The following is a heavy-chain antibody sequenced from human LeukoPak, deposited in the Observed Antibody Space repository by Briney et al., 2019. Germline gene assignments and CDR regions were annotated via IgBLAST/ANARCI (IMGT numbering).Heavy chain of an antibody. J-gene: IGHJ4*02. CDR1: GFTFSSYD. V-gene: IGHV3-13*01. D-gene: IGHD3-10*01. CDR3: ARGYSYRYEY. Sequence: PGGSLRLSCAASGFTFSSYDMHWVRQPTGRGLEWVAAIGTAGDSYYPGSVRGRFTVSREDAKNSLSLQMNSLTAGDTAVYYCARGYSYRYEYWGQGTLVTVSS. CDR2: IGTAGDS.